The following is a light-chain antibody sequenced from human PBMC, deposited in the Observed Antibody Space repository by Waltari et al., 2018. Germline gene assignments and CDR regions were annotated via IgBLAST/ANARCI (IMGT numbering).Light chain of an antibody. CDR3: QQYFSIPPT. V-gene: IGKV4-1*01. CDR2: WAS. CDR1: QSVLYSSNNKDY. J-gene: IGKJ4*01. Sequence: DIMMIQSPDSLAVSLGERATINCKSSQSVLYSSNNKDYLAWYQQKPGQPPKLLIYWASTRESGVPDRFSGSGSGTDFTLTISSLQAEDVAVYYCQQYFSIPPTFGGGTKVEIK.